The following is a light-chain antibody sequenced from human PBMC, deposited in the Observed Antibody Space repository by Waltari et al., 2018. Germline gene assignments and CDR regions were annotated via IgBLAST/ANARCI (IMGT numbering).Light chain of an antibody. CDR2: GVS. CDR3: SSYASSTTRV. V-gene: IGLV2-14*01. J-gene: IGLJ1*01. Sequence: QSALPPPASVSGSPGQSIPLSCNGTSSDVGCYNYVSWYQQHLGKAPKLMIYGVSNRPSGVSARFSGSKSGNTASLTISGLQAEDEADYYCSSYASSTTRVFGSGTKVTVL. CDR1: SSDVGCYNY.